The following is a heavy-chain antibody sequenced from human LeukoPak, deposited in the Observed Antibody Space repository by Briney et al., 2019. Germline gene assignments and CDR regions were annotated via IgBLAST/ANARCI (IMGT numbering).Heavy chain of an antibody. CDR3: ARDRGKYYFDN. Sequence: SETLSLTCSVSGDSITSSYWSWIRQPAGKALEWIGRMHSSGSTDYNPSLKSRVAMSIDTSKNHFSLTLTSVTAADTAIFYCARDRGKYYFDNWGQGILVTVSS. CDR1: GDSITSSY. CDR2: MHSSGST. D-gene: IGHD1-26*01. V-gene: IGHV4-4*07. J-gene: IGHJ4*02.